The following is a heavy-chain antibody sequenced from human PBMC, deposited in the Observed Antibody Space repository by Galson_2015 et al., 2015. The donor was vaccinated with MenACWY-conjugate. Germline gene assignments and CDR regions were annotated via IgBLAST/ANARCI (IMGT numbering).Heavy chain of an antibody. Sequence: QSGAEVKKPGESLKISCKGSGYSLTSYWIGWVRQMPGKGLEWMGIIYPGDSDTRYSPSFQGQVTISADKSISTAYLQWSSLKASDTAMYYRARPYYYDSSGYYSWYFDLWGRGTLVTVSS. CDR1: GYSLTSYW. V-gene: IGHV5-51*01. CDR2: IYPGDSDT. D-gene: IGHD3-22*01. J-gene: IGHJ2*01. CDR3: ARPYYYDSSGYYSWYFDL.